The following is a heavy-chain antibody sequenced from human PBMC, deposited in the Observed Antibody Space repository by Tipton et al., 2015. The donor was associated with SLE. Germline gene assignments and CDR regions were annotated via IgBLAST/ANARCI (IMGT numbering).Heavy chain of an antibody. J-gene: IGHJ5*02. V-gene: IGHV4-39*07. D-gene: IGHD6-19*01. CDR1: GGSISSSSYY. CDR3: ARGWWFDP. CDR2: IYYSGST. Sequence: TLSLTCTVSGGSISSSSYYWGWIRQPPGKGLEWIGSIYYSGSTYYNPPLKSRVTISVDTSKNQFSLKLSSVTAADTAVYYCARGWWFDPWGQGTLVTASS.